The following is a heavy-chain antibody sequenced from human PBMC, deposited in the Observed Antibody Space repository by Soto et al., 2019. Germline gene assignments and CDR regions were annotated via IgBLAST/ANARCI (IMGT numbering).Heavy chain of an antibody. D-gene: IGHD3-9*01. CDR3: ASLDILTGYSNYYYYGMDV. CDR1: GYTFTSYA. J-gene: IGHJ6*02. Sequence: GASVKVSCKASGYTFTSYAMHWVRQAPGQRLEWMGWISAYNGNTNYAQKLQGRVTMTTDTSTSTAYMELRSLRSDDTAVYYCASLDILTGYSNYYYYGMDVWGQGTTVTVSS. CDR2: ISAYNGNT. V-gene: IGHV1-18*01.